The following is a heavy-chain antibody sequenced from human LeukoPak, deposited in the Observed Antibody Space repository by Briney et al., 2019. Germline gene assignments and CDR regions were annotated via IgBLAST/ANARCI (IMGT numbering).Heavy chain of an antibody. J-gene: IGHJ1*01. Sequence: GGSLRLSCAASGFTFSNYWMTWVRQAPGKGLEWVATIKQDGSEKYYVDSAKGRFTISRDNAKNSLSLRMNSLSAEDTAVYYCATGYSSGWYFYFQHWGQGSLVSVSS. CDR1: GFTFSNYW. D-gene: IGHD6-19*01. CDR2: IKQDGSEK. CDR3: ATGYSSGWYFYFQH. V-gene: IGHV3-7*01.